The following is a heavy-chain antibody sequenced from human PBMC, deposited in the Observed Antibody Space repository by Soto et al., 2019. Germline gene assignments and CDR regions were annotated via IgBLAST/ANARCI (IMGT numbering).Heavy chain of an antibody. Sequence: EVQLLESGGGLVQPGGSLRLSCAASGFTFSSYAMSWVRQAPGKGLAWVSAISGSGGTTYYADSVKGRFTISRDNSKNTLYLQMNSLRAEDTAVYYCAKDSLVAATPYYFDYWGQGTLVTVSS. CDR1: GFTFSSYA. V-gene: IGHV3-23*01. CDR2: ISGSGGTT. D-gene: IGHD2-15*01. J-gene: IGHJ4*02. CDR3: AKDSLVAATPYYFDY.